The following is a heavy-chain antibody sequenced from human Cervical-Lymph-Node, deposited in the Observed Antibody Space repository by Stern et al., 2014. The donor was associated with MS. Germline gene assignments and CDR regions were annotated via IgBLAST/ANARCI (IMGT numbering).Heavy chain of an antibody. CDR1: GYTFTGSF. D-gene: IGHD3-3*01. Sequence: QVQLVQSGAEVKKPGASVKVSCKTSGYTFTGSFMYWVRQAPGQGLEWMGRINPKSGVTDYAEKFEGRLTLTRDTSINTAYMEVSRLTSDDTAVYYCARGPKFGAFDIWGQGTMVTIST. J-gene: IGHJ3*02. CDR3: ARGPKFGAFDI. CDR2: INPKSGVT. V-gene: IGHV1-2*06.